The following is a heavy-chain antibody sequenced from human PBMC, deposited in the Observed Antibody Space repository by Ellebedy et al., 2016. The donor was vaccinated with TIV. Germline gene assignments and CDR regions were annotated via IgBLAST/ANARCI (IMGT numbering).Heavy chain of an antibody. CDR2: IRQEGDEI. CDR3: ARRASYGDYAVQVNPWFDP. J-gene: IGHJ5*02. Sequence: GESLKISCAASGFNFRSYWMTWVRQAPGKGLEWVAKIRQEGDEIYYVESVKGRFTISRDNAKNSLFLQMNSLRVEETAVHYCARRASYGDYAVQVNPWFDPWGQGTLVTVSS. V-gene: IGHV3-7*01. CDR1: GFNFRSYW. D-gene: IGHD4-17*01.